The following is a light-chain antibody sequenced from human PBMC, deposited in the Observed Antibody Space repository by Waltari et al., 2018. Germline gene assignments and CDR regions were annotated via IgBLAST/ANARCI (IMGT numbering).Light chain of an antibody. CDR3: SSWDDRLSGVV. Sequence: SVLTQPPSASGTPGQTVTISCSGSHSNMGSNTVKWYQQLPGTAPKLLIYSDYQRPSGVPDRFSASKAGTSASLAISGLQSEDEADYYCSSWDDRLSGVVFGEGTKLTVL. CDR1: HSNMGSNT. J-gene: IGLJ3*02. V-gene: IGLV1-44*01. CDR2: SDY.